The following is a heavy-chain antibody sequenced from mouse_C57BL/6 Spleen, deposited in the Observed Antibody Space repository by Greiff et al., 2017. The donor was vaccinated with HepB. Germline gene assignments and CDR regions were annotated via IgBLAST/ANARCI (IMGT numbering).Heavy chain of an antibody. V-gene: IGHV5-12*01. CDR3: ARHGALYDYDVSWFAY. CDR2: ISNGGGST. Sequence: EVQGVESGGGLVQPGGSLKLSCAASGFTFSDYYMYWVRQTPEKRLEWVAYISNGGGSTYYPDTVKGRFTISRDNAKNTLYLQMSRLKSEDTAMYYCARHGALYDYDVSWFAYWGQGTLVTVSA. D-gene: IGHD2-4*01. CDR1: GFTFSDYY. J-gene: IGHJ3*01.